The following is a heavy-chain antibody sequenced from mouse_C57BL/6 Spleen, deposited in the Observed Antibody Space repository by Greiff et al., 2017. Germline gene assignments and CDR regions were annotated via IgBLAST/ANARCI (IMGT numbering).Heavy chain of an antibody. J-gene: IGHJ3*01. CDR3: ARQGSSGGAY. V-gene: IGHV1-82*01. CDR1: GYAFSSSW. Sequence: VTLQESGPELVKPGASVKISCKASGYAFSSSWMNWVKQRPGKGLEWIGRIYPGDGDTNYNGKFKGKATLTADKSSSTAYMQLSSLTSEDSAVYFCARQGSSGGAYWGQGTLVTVSA. CDR2: IYPGDGDT. D-gene: IGHD3-2*02.